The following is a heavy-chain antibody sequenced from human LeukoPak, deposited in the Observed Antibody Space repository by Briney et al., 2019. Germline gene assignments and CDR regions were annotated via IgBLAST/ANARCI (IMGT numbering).Heavy chain of an antibody. V-gene: IGHV3-23*01. J-gene: IGHJ4*02. D-gene: IGHD3-3*01. CDR3: AKDSFWSGYYGYFDY. CDR1: GFTFSSYA. CDR2: ISGSGGST. Sequence: GGSLRLSCATSGFTFSSYAMSWVRQAPGKGLEWVSAISGSGGSTYYADSVKGRFAISRDNSKNTLYLQMNSLRAEHTAVYYCAKDSFWSGYYGYFDYWGQGTLVTVSS.